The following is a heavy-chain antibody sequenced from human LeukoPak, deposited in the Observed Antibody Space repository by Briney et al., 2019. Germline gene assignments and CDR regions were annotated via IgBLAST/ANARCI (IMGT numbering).Heavy chain of an antibody. CDR2: INPSGGST. CDR1: GYTFTSYY. J-gene: IGHJ4*02. Sequence: ASVKVSCKASGYTFTSYYMHWVRQAPGQGLERMGIINPSGGSTSYAQKFQGRVTMTRDTSTSTVYMELSSLRSEDTAVYYCARDLGMITIFGVVPDYWGQGTLVTVSS. D-gene: IGHD3-3*01. CDR3: ARDLGMITIFGVVPDY. V-gene: IGHV1-46*01.